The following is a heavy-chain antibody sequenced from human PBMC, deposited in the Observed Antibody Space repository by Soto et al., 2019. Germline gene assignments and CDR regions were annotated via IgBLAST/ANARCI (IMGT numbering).Heavy chain of an antibody. D-gene: IGHD4-17*01. CDR3: AKAATVTSDY. J-gene: IGHJ4*02. Sequence: QVQLVESGGGVVQPGRSLRLSCAASGFTFSSYGMHWVRQAPGKGLEWVAVISYDGSNKYYADSVKGRFTISRDNSKNTLYLQMNSLRAEDTAVYYCAKAATVTSDYWGQGTLVTVSS. CDR2: ISYDGSNK. V-gene: IGHV3-30*18. CDR1: GFTFSSYG.